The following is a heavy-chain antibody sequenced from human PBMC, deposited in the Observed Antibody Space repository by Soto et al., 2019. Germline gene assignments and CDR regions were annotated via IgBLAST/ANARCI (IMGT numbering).Heavy chain of an antibody. CDR2: ISAYNGNT. J-gene: IGHJ6*03. CDR3: AGGNRGQDIVVVPAAMPGGYYYMDV. CDR1: GYTFTSYG. V-gene: IGHV1-18*01. Sequence: ASVKVSCKASGYTFTSYGISWVRQAPGQGLEWMGWISAYNGNTNYAQKLQGRVTMTTETSTGTAYMELRSLRSDDTAVYYCAGGNRGQDIVVVPAAMPGGYYYMDVWGKGTTVTVSS. D-gene: IGHD2-2*01.